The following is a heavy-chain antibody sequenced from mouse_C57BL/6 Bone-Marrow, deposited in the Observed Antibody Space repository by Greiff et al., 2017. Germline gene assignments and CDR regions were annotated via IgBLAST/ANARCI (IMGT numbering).Heavy chain of an antibody. CDR2: IYPRSGNT. CDR3: ARGDWDY. Sequence: VQVVESGAELARPGASVKLSCKASGYTFTSYGISWVKQRTGQGLEWIGEIYPRSGNTYYNEKFKGKATLTADKSASTAYMERRSLTSEDSAVYFCARGDWDYWGQGTTLTVSS. CDR1: GYTFTSYG. D-gene: IGHD3-3*01. V-gene: IGHV1-81*01. J-gene: IGHJ2*01.